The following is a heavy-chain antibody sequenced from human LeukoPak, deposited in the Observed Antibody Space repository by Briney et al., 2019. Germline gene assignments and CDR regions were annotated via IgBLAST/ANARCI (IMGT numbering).Heavy chain of an antibody. CDR2: IRGTGGTT. Sequence: GGSLRLSCAASGFTFSSYAMTWVRQAPGKGLERVSAIRGTGGTTYYADSVKGRCTISRDNSRNTVYLQMNSLRAEDTALYFCGKDPNGDYVGAFDFWGPGTMVTVSS. CDR3: GKDPNGDYVGAFDF. J-gene: IGHJ3*01. D-gene: IGHD4-17*01. V-gene: IGHV3-23*01. CDR1: GFTFSSYA.